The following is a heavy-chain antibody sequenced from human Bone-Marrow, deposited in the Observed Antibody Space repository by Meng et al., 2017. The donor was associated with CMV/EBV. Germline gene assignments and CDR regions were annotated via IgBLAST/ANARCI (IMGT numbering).Heavy chain of an antibody. Sequence: TFRRDAISWVRQAPGQGREWMGGIIPIFGTANYAQKFQGRVTITTDESTSTAYMELSSLRSEDTAVYYCARCITIFGVVTSNWFDPWGQGTLVTVSS. D-gene: IGHD3-3*01. CDR1: TFRRDA. CDR3: ARCITIFGVVTSNWFDP. V-gene: IGHV1-69*05. J-gene: IGHJ5*02. CDR2: IIPIFGTA.